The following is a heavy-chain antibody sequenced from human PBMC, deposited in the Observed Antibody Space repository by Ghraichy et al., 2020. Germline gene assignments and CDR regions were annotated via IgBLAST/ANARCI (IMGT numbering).Heavy chain of an antibody. CDR3: ARDREYYYDSSGYSDAFDI. Sequence: SETLSLTCTVSGGSISSYYWSWIRQPPGKGLEWIGYIYYSGSTNYNPSLKSRVTISVDTSTNQFSLKLSSVTAADTAVYYCARDREYYYDSSGYSDAFDIWGQGTMVTVSS. CDR2: IYYSGST. V-gene: IGHV4-59*01. D-gene: IGHD3-22*01. CDR1: GGSISSYY. J-gene: IGHJ3*02.